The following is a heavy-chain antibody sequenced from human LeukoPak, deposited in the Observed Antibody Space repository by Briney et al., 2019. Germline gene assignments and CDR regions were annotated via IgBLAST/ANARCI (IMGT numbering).Heavy chain of an antibody. D-gene: IGHD1-1*01. Sequence: GGSLRLSCAASGFTFSSYGMHWVRQAPGKGLEWVAVISYDGSNKYYADSVKGRFTISRDNSKNTLYLQMNSLRAEDTAVYYCARETTAGGFDYWGQGTLVTVSS. J-gene: IGHJ4*02. CDR1: GFTFSSYG. CDR3: ARETTAGGFDY. CDR2: ISYDGSNK. V-gene: IGHV3-30*19.